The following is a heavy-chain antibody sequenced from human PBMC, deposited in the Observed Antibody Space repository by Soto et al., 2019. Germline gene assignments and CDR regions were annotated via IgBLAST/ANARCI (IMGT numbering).Heavy chain of an antibody. CDR3: AREVNYYDSSGYYYDWFDP. D-gene: IGHD3-22*01. V-gene: IGHV4-59*01. J-gene: IGHJ5*02. Sequence: PSETLSLTCTVSGGSISSYYWSWIRQPPGKGLEWIGYIYYSGSTNYNPSLKSRVTISVDTSKNQFSLKLSSVTAADTAVYYCAREVNYYDSSGYYYDWFDPWGQGTLVTVS. CDR1: GGSISSYY. CDR2: IYYSGST.